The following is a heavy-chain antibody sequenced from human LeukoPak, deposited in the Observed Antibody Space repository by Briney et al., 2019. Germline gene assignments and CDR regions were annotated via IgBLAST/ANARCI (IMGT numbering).Heavy chain of an antibody. CDR3: ARMIGSGYIDYYYYYYGMDV. CDR2: IYYSGST. D-gene: IGHD3-3*01. V-gene: IGHV4-30-4*01. J-gene: IGHJ6*02. CDR1: GGSISSGDYY. Sequence: SQTLSLTCTVSGGSISSGDYYWSWIRQPPGKGLEWIGYIYYSGSTNYNPSLKSRVTISVDTSKNQFSLKLSSVTAADTAVYYCARMIGSGYIDYYYYYYGMDVWGQGTTVTVSS.